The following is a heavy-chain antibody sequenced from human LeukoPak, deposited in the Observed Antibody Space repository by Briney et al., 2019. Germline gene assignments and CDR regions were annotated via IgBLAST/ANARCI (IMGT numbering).Heavy chain of an antibody. CDR3: AREVGPTYYYYGMDV. V-gene: IGHV4-30-4*01. CDR2: IYYSGST. D-gene: IGHD1-26*01. Sequence: PSETLSLTCTVSGGSISSGDYYWSWIRQPPGKGLEWIGYIYYSGSTNYNPSLKSRVTISVDTSKNQFSLKLSSVTAADTAVYYCAREVGPTYYYYGMDVWGQGTTVTVSS. CDR1: GGSISSGDYY. J-gene: IGHJ6*02.